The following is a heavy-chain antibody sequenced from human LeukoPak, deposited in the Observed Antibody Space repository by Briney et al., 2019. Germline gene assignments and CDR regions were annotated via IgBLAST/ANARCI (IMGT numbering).Heavy chain of an antibody. CDR3: AKVRRYFDKYGMDV. D-gene: IGHD3-9*01. V-gene: IGHV3-30*18. CDR2: ISYDGSNK. CDR1: GFTFSSYG. J-gene: IGHJ6*02. Sequence: GGSLRLSCAASGFTFSSYGMHWVRQAPGKGLEWVAVISYDGSNKYYGDSVKGRFTISRDNSKNTLYLQMNSLRAEDTAVYYCAKVRRYFDKYGMDVWGQGTTVTVSS.